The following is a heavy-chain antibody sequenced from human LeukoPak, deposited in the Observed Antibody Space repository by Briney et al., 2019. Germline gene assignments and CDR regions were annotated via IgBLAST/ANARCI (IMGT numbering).Heavy chain of an antibody. D-gene: IGHD3-3*01. J-gene: IGHJ6*03. V-gene: IGHV3-21*01. CDR3: ARESLHYDFWSGYSLYYYYYYMDV. CDR1: GFTFSSYG. Sequence: GRSLRLSCAASGFTFSSYGMHWVRQAPGKGLEWVSSISSSSSYIYYADSVKGRFTISRDNAKNSLYLQMNSLRAEDTAVYYCARESLHYDFWSGYSLYYYYYYMDVWGKGTTVTVSS. CDR2: ISSSSSYI.